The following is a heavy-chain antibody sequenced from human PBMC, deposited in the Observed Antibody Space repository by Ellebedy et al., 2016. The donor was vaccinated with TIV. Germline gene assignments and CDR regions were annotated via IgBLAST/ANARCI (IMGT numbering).Heavy chain of an antibody. CDR1: GFTFSSYA. D-gene: IGHD5-24*01. J-gene: IGHJ4*02. V-gene: IGHV3-30-3*01. Sequence: GESLKISXAASGFTFSSYAMHWVRQAPGKGLEWVAVISYDGSNKYYADSVKGRFTISRDNSKNTLYLQMNSLRAEDTAVYYCARECRDGYIDYWGQGTLVTVSS. CDR3: ARECRDGYIDY. CDR2: ISYDGSNK.